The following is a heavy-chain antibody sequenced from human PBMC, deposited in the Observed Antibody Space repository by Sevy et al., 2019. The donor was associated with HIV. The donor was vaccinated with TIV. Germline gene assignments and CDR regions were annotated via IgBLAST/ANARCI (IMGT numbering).Heavy chain of an antibody. J-gene: IGHJ6*02. D-gene: IGHD3-3*01. CDR1: RLTFSSSS. V-gene: IGHV3-48*02. CDR3: ARGFMVADYYYGMDV. Sequence: GGSLRLSCAASRLTFSSSSVNWVRQAPGKGLEWVSYISSSSTTIYYADSVKGRFTISRDNAKNSLYLQMNSLRDEDTAVYYCARGFMVADYYYGMDVWGQGTTVTVSS. CDR2: ISSSSTTI.